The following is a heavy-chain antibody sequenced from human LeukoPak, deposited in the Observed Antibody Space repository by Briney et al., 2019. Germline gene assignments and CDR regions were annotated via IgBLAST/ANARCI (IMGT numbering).Heavy chain of an antibody. CDR1: GGSISSSSYY. D-gene: IGHD4-17*01. V-gene: IGHV4-39*07. CDR2: IYYSGST. Sequence: PSETLSLTCTVSGGSISSSSYYWGWIRQPPGKGLEWIGSIYYSGSTYYNPPLKSRVTISVDTSKNQFSLKLSSVTAADTAVYYCAVSFATANDYWGQGTLVTVSS. CDR3: AVSFATANDY. J-gene: IGHJ4*02.